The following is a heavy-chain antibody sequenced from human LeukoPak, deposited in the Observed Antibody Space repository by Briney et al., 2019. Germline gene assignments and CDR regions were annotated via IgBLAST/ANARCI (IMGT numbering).Heavy chain of an antibody. J-gene: IGHJ6*02. CDR3: ARTKRPYYYYYGMDV. V-gene: IGHV4-59*08. Sequence: SETLSLTCTVSGGSISSDYWSWIRQPPGKGLDWLGYIYYSGSTNYTPSLKSRVTISVATSKNQFSLKLSSVTAADTAVYYCARTKRPYYYYYGMDVWGQGTTVTVSS. CDR1: GGSISSDY. CDR2: IYYSGST.